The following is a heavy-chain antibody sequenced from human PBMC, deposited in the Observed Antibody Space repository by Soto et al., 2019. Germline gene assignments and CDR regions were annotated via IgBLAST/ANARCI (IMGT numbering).Heavy chain of an antibody. V-gene: IGHV1-18*01. CDR3: ARDGRIQLWLLRIVGATGGWFDP. J-gene: IGHJ5*02. CDR1: GYTFTSYG. Sequence: QVQLVQSGAEVKKPGASVKVSCKASGYTFTSYGISWVRQAPGQGLEWMGWISAYNGNTNYAQKLQGRVTMTTDTPTSTTHMELRRLRSDDRAVYYCARDGRIQLWLLRIVGATGGWFDPWGQGTLVTVSS. CDR2: ISAYNGNT. D-gene: IGHD5-18*01.